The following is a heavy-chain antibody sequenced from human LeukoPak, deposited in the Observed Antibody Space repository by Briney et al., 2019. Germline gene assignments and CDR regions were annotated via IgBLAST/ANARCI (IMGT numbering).Heavy chain of an antibody. D-gene: IGHD6-13*01. CDR2: IKSKTDGGTP. Sequence: TGGSLRLSCAASGFTFSHSWMSWVRQAPGKGLEWVGRIKSKTDGGTPDHAAREKGRFPISREDPEHTLYLQMHSLKTEHTDVYYCTTDQQFSPIPSYYGLGVWGQGTTVTVSS. CDR3: TTDQQFSPIPSYYGLGV. CDR1: GFTFSHSW. V-gene: IGHV3-15*01. J-gene: IGHJ6*02.